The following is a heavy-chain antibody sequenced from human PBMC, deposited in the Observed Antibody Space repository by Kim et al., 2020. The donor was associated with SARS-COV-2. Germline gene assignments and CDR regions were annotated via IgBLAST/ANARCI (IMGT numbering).Heavy chain of an antibody. Sequence: GGSLRLSCAASGLTFSSYAMSWVRQAPGKGLEWVSGISGNGGSADYADSVKGRFTISRDNSKNTLYLQMDSLRAEDTALYYCAKSFGRDHDYGDYDQHELDAFAIWGQGTMVTASS. V-gene: IGHV3-23*01. J-gene: IGHJ3*02. D-gene: IGHD4-17*01. CDR3: AKSFGRDHDYGDYDQHELDAFAI. CDR2: ISGNGGSA. CDR1: GLTFSSYA.